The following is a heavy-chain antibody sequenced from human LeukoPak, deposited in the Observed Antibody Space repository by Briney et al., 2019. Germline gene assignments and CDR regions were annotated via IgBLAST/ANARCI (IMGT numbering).Heavy chain of an antibody. CDR2: ISGSGANT. D-gene: IGHD6-13*01. Sequence: PGGSLRLSCAASGFTFSTNAMSWVRQARGKGLEWVSAISGSGANTYYADSVKGRFTISRDNSKNTLYLQINSLRAEDTAVYYCAKEKVLATVGTVGFDPWGQGTLVTVSS. CDR1: GFTFSTNA. CDR3: AKEKVLATVGTVGFDP. V-gene: IGHV3-23*01. J-gene: IGHJ5*02.